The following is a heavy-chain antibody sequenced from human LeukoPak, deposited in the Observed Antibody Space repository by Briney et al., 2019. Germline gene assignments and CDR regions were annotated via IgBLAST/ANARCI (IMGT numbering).Heavy chain of an antibody. CDR1: GFTFSEFA. CDR2: INSNGLST. V-gene: IGHV3-64D*09. Sequence: GGSLRLSCSASGFTFSEFAIHWVRQAPGKGLTYVSAINSNGLSTYYADSVRGRFTISRDSSRNTVYLQMRSLRPGDTAVYYCVKEMLTTTSAFDSWGQGTLVTVSS. J-gene: IGHJ4*02. CDR3: VKEMLTTTSAFDS. D-gene: IGHD4-11*01.